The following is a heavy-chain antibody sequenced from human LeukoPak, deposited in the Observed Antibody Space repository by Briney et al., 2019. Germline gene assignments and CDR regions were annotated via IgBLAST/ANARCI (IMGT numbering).Heavy chain of an antibody. D-gene: IGHD3-10*01. CDR1: GGPISSGDYY. CDR3: ARQYGSGSYYNWFDP. Sequence: SQTLSLTCTVSGGPISSGDYYWRWIRQPPGKGLEWIGYIYYSGSTYYNPSLKSRVTISVDTSKNQFSLKLSSVTAADTAVYYCARQYGSGSYYNWFDPWGQGTLVTVSS. CDR2: IYYSGST. J-gene: IGHJ5*02. V-gene: IGHV4-30-4*01.